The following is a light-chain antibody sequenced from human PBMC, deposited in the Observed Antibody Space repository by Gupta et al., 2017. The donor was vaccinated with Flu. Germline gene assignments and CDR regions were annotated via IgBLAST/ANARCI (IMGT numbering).Light chain of an antibody. Sequence: QSVLTQPPSASGTPGQRVTISYSGSSSNIGSNYVYWYQQLPGTAPKLLIYSNNQRPSGVPDRFSGSKSGTSASLAISGLRSEDEADYYCAAWDDSLSGPVFGGGTKLTV. J-gene: IGLJ2*01. CDR3: AAWDDSLSGPV. CDR1: SSNIGSNY. CDR2: SNN. V-gene: IGLV1-47*01.